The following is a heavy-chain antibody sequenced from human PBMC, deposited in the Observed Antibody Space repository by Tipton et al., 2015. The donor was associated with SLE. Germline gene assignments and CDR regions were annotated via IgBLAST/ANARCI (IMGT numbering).Heavy chain of an antibody. J-gene: IGHJ4*02. V-gene: IGHV3-7*01. CDR1: GFTFSSYW. Sequence: SLRLSCAASGFTFSSYWMSWVRQAPGKGLEWAANIKQDGSEKYYVDSVKGRFTISRDNAKNSLYLQMNSLRAEDTAVYYCASLGATIRYFDYWGQGTLVTVSS. CDR2: IKQDGSEK. D-gene: IGHD5-12*01. CDR3: ASLGATIRYFDY.